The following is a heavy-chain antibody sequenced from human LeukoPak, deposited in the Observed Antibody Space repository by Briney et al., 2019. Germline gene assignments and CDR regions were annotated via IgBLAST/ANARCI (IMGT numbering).Heavy chain of an antibody. CDR1: GFSFSSYT. D-gene: IGHD6-19*01. J-gene: IGHJ3*02. CDR2: ISYI. CDR3: VKTLISVAGTGAFDI. V-gene: IGHV3-21*01. Sequence: GGSLRLSCAASGFSFSSYTMNWVRQAPGKGLEWVSSISYIYYADSVKGRFTISRDNSKNTLYLQMSSLRAEDTAVYYCVKTLISVAGTGAFDIWGQGTMVTVSS.